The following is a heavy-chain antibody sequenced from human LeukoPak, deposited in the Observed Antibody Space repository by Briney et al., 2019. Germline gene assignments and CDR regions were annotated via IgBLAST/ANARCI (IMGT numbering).Heavy chain of an antibody. CDR1: GGSISSSSYY. V-gene: IGHV4-39*07. Sequence: SETLSLTCTVSGGSISSSSYYWGWIRQPPGKGLEWIGSIYYSGSTYYNPSLKSRVTISVDTSKNQFSLKLSSVTAADTAVYYCARGDGSGSYYNAPFDYWGQGTLVTVSS. J-gene: IGHJ4*02. CDR2: IYYSGST. CDR3: ARGDGSGSYYNAPFDY. D-gene: IGHD3-10*01.